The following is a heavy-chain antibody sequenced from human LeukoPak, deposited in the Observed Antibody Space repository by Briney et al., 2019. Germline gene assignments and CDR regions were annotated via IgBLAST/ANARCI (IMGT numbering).Heavy chain of an antibody. CDR2: IYYSGST. CDR1: GDSISSGNYY. V-gene: IGHV4-31*03. CDR3: AREYRGYCSGGSCYGWFDP. D-gene: IGHD2-15*01. J-gene: IGHJ5*02. Sequence: SETLSLTCTVSGDSISSGNYYWSWIRQHPGKGLEWIGYIYYSGSTYYNPSLKSRVTISMDTSKNQFSLKLNSVSAADTAVYYCAREYRGYCSGGSCYGWFDPWGQGTLVTVSS.